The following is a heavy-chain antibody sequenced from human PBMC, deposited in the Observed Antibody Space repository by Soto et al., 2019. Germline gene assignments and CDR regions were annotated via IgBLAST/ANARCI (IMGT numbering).Heavy chain of an antibody. CDR2: IKSKTDGGTT. CDR3: TTVSKKKVVVTTRALVDEFPVFDY. V-gene: IGHV3-15*01. J-gene: IGHJ4*02. CDR1: GFTFRNAW. D-gene: IGHD2-15*01. Sequence: EVQLVESGGGLVKVGGSLRLSCAVSGFTFRNAWMTWVRQAPGKGLEWVGRIKSKTDGGTTDYAAPVKGRFTISRDDSKTTLYLQMNSLKTEDTAVYFCTTVSKKKVVVTTRALVDEFPVFDYWGQGTLVTVSS.